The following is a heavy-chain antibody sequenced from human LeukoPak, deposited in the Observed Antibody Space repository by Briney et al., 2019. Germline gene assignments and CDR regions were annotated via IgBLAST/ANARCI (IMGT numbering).Heavy chain of an antibody. CDR2: IYYSGST. J-gene: IGHJ4*02. CDR1: GDSISSSGHY. Sequence: PSETLSLTCTVSGDSISSSGHYWGWIRQPPGKGLEWIGSIYYSGSTYYNPSLKSRVTISLDTSKNQFSLNLSSVTAADTAVYYCARDLERPYYFDYWGQGTLVTVSS. CDR3: ARDLERPYYFDY. D-gene: IGHD1-1*01. V-gene: IGHV4-39*07.